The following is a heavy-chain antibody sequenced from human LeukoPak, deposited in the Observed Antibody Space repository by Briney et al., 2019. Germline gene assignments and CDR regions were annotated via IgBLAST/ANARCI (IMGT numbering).Heavy chain of an antibody. J-gene: IGHJ4*02. D-gene: IGHD3-3*01. CDR2: ISGSGGST. CDR3: AKDVGFLEWLVCFDY. CDR1: GFTFSSYA. Sequence: GGSMRHSCAANGFTFSSYAMSWVRQSPGKGLEWVSGISGSGGSTYYAVSVKGRLTSSRDNSKNTLYLQMNGLRAEDTALYYCAKDVGFLEWLVCFDYWGQGTLVTVSS. V-gene: IGHV3-23*01.